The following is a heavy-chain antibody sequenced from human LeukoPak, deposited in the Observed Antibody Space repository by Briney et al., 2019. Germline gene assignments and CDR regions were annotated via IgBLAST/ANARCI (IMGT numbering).Heavy chain of an antibody. J-gene: IGHJ4*02. D-gene: IGHD4-17*01. CDR1: GGTISSGGYS. Sequence: SQTLSLTCAVSGGTISSGGYSWSWIRQPPGKGLEWIGYIYHSGSTYYNPSLKSRVTISVDRSKNQFSLKLSSVTAADTAVYYCATDYGEFDYWGQGTLVTFSS. CDR3: ATDYGEFDY. V-gene: IGHV4-30-2*01. CDR2: IYHSGST.